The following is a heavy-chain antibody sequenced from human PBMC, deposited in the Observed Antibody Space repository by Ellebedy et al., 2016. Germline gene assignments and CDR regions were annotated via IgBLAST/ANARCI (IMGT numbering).Heavy chain of an antibody. CDR2: IYYNGDT. CDR3: ARLYGDYLKADY. V-gene: IGHV4-61*01. J-gene: IGHJ4*02. D-gene: IGHD4-17*01. Sequence: SETLSLXXTVSGGSVSSGSYFWSWIRQPPGKTLEWIGYIYYNGDTNYNPSLKSRVTMSVDTSKNQFSLNLSSVTAADTAVYYCARLYGDYLKADYWGQGTLVTVSS. CDR1: GGSVSSGSYF.